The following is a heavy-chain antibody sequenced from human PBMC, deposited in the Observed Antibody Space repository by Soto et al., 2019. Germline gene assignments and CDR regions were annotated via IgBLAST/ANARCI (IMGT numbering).Heavy chain of an antibody. CDR3: ASFSRAYVGMDV. Sequence: SETLSLTCAVSGGSISRSNWWSWFRQPPGKGLEWIGEIYHSGSTNYNPSLKSRVTISVDKSKNQFSLKLSSVTAADTAVYYCASFSRAYVGMDVWCQGPTVSVSS. CDR1: GGSISRSNW. D-gene: IGHD3-16*01. J-gene: IGHJ6*02. V-gene: IGHV4-4*02. CDR2: IYHSGST.